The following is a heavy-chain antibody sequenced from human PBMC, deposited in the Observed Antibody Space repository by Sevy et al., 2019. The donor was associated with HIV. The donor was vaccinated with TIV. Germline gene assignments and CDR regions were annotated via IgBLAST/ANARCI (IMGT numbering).Heavy chain of an antibody. CDR1: GFTVSSNY. V-gene: IGHV3-66*02. CDR2: IYSGGST. D-gene: IGHD2-15*01. CDR3: ARNGYCSGGSCLGY. J-gene: IGHJ4*02. Sequence: GGSLRLSCAASGFTVSSNYMSWVRQAPGKGLEWVSFIYSGGSTYYADSVKGRFTISRDNSKNTLYLQMNSLRAEDTAVYYCARNGYCSGGSCLGYWGQGTLVTVSS.